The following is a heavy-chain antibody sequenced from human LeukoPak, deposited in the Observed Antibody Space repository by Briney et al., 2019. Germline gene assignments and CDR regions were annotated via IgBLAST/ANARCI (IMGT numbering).Heavy chain of an antibody. CDR2: IRQDGSEK. V-gene: IGHV3-7*01. D-gene: IGHD3-16*02. Sequence: GGSLRLSCAASGFTFSTYWMSWVRQAPGKGLEWVASIRQDGSEKYYVDSVKGRFTISRDNAKNSLYLQMSSLRAEDTAVYNCARGPMSRYHLYIDYWGQGTLVTVSS. CDR1: GFTFSTYW. CDR3: ARGPMSRYHLYIDY. J-gene: IGHJ4*02.